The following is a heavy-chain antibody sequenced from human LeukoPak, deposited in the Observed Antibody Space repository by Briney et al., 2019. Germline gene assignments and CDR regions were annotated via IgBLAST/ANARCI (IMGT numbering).Heavy chain of an antibody. D-gene: IGHD3-10*01. J-gene: IGHJ6*03. Sequence: SVKVSCKASGGIFSSSTINWVRQAPGQGLEWMGGISPIFETANYAQKFQGRVTITADKSTSTAYMELSRLRSDDTAVYYCARGGAMVRGPLGLYYYYYMDVWGKGTTVTVSS. V-gene: IGHV1-69*06. CDR3: ARGGAMVRGPLGLYYYYYMDV. CDR1: GGIFSSST. CDR2: ISPIFETA.